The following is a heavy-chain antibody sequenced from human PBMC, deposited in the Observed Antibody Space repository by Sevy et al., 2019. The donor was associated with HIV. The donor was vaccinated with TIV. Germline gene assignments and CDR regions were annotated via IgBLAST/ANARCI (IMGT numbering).Heavy chain of an antibody. CDR3: ARVAGGENYDYGIDV. Sequence: SETLSLTCTVSGGSITSSGHYWGWIRQSPGKGLEWIGAIYYVGNSYANPSLTSRVTFSADTSTNLFSLSLTSLTAADTARYYCARVAGGENYDYGIDVWGLGTSVTVSS. CDR2: IYYVGNS. V-gene: IGHV4-39*01. D-gene: IGHD2-21*01. CDR1: GGSITSSGHY. J-gene: IGHJ6*02.